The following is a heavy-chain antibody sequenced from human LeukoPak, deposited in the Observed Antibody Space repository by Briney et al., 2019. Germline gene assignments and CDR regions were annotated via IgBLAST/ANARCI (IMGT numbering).Heavy chain of an antibody. D-gene: IGHD6-13*01. V-gene: IGHV3-23*01. J-gene: IGHJ4*02. Sequence: GGSLRLSCRASGFAFSSYAMNWVRQAPWKRLECVSGISGGGGNTYYADSVRGRFTISRDNSKNTLYLQMNSLRAEDTAVYYCAREEATAGHTFDYWGQGTLVTVPS. CDR1: GFAFSSYA. CDR3: AREEATAGHTFDY. CDR2: ISGGGGNT.